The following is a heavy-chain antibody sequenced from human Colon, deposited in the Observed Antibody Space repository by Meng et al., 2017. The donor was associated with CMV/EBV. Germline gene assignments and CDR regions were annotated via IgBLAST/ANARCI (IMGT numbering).Heavy chain of an antibody. V-gene: IGHV3-30*02. CDR3: AKAGEYQLLLEGTWFDP. J-gene: IGHJ5*02. CDR2: MRYDGTKK. Sequence: GGSLRLSCAASGFIFRSYGMHWVRQAPGKGLEWVAFMRYDGTKKQYADSVRGRFTISRDNSKSILFLQMNSLRAEDTAVYYCAKAGEYQLLLEGTWFDPWGQGTLVTVSS. D-gene: IGHD2-2*01. CDR1: GFIFRSYG.